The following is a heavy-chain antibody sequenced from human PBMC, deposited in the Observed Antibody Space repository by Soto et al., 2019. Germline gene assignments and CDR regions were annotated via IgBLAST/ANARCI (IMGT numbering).Heavy chain of an antibody. CDR1: GFTFTSSA. D-gene: IGHD5-18*01. CDR2: IVVGSGNT. V-gene: IGHV1-58*02. CDR3: AKERGYNYGYDAMDV. J-gene: IGHJ6*02. Sequence: ASVKVSCKASGFTFTSSAMQWVRQARGQRLEWIGWIVVGSGNTSYAQKFQERVTITRDMSTSTAYMELSSLRAEDTAVYYCAKERGYNYGYDAMDVWGQGTTVTV.